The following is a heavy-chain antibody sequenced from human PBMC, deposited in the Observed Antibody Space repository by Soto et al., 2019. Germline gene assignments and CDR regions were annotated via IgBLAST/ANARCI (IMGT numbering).Heavy chain of an antibody. V-gene: IGHV3-48*01. CDR1: GFTFSSYS. D-gene: IGHD3-16*02. Sequence: GGSLRLSCAASGFTFSSYSMNWVRQAPGKGLEWVSYISSSSSTIYYADSVKGRFTISRDNAKNSLYLQMNSLRAEDTAVYYWARDLYDYIWGSYRSKSLDYWGQGILVTVSS. CDR3: ARDLYDYIWGSYRSKSLDY. CDR2: ISSSSSTI. J-gene: IGHJ4*02.